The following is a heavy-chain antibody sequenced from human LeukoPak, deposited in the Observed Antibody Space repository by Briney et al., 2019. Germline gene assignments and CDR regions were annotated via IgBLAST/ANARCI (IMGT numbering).Heavy chain of an antibody. CDR1: GGTFSSYA. D-gene: IGHD1-1*01. Sequence: SVKVSFKASGGTFSSYAISWVRQAPGQGLEWMGGIIPIFGTANYAQKFQGRVTITADESTSTAYMELSSLRAEDTALYYCAKGLERESRLDSWGQGTLVTVSS. CDR3: AKGLERESRLDS. V-gene: IGHV1-69*13. J-gene: IGHJ4*02. CDR2: IIPIFGTA.